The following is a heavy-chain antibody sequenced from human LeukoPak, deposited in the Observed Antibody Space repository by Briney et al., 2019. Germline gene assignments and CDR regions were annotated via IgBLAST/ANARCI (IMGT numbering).Heavy chain of an antibody. CDR2: ISSSGSTI. D-gene: IGHD6-13*01. J-gene: IGHJ4*02. CDR1: GFTFSDYY. CDR3: ARDGYSSSWYLIDY. Sequence: AGGSLRLSCAASGFTFSDYYMSWIRQAPGKGLEWVSYISSSGSTIYYADSVKGRFTISRDNAENSLYLQMNSLRAEDTAVYYCARDGYSSSWYLIDYWGQGTLVTVSS. V-gene: IGHV3-11*01.